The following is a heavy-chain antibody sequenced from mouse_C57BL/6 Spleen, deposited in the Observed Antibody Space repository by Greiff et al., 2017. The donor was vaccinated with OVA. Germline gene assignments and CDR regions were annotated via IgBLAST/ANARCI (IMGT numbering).Heavy chain of an antibody. J-gene: IGHJ4*01. CDR2: ISSGSSTI. CDR1: GFTFSDYG. D-gene: IGHD2-4*01. Sequence: EVKLMESGGGLVKPGGSLKLSCAASGFTFSDYGMHWVRQAPEKGLEWVAYISSGSSTIYYADTVKGRFTISRDNAKNTLFLQMTSLRSEDTAMYYCAHYDYDSPHYAMDYWGQGTSVTVSS. CDR3: AHYDYDSPHYAMDY. V-gene: IGHV5-17*01.